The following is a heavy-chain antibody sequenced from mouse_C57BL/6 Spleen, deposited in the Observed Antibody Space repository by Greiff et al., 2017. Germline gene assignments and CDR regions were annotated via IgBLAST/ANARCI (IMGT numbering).Heavy chain of an antibody. D-gene: IGHD1-1*01. V-gene: IGHV1-69*01. CDR3: ARGYYGSSSDV. CDR1: GYTFTSYW. J-gene: IGHJ1*03. CDR2: IDPSASYT. Sequence: QVQLQQPGAELVMPGASVKLSCKASGYTFTSYWMHWVKQRPGQGLEWIGEIDPSASYTNYNPKFTGQSTLTVDKSSSPAYLQLSSLTSEDSAVYDCARGYYGSSSDVWGTGTTVTVSS.